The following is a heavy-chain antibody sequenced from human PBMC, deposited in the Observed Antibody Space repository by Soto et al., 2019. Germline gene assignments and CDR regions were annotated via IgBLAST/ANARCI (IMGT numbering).Heavy chain of an antibody. D-gene: IGHD3-3*02. CDR3: ARDKPFSAGY. V-gene: IGHV1-46*01. CDR1: GYTFLDFY. Sequence: QVQLVQSGTEVKKPGASVKVSCKASGYTFLDFYIHWVRQAPGQGLEWMGFINPSGGDTTYAQQFQGRLTMTRDTSTSTVYLELISLRSEDTAIYYCARDKPFSAGYWGQGTLVT. J-gene: IGHJ4*02. CDR2: INPSGGDT.